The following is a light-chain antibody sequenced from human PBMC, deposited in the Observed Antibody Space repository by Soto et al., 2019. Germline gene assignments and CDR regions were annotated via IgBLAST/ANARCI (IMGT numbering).Light chain of an antibody. J-gene: IGLJ3*02. CDR3: SSYSRYRVLV. CDR1: SSDVGGYNY. Sequence: QSVLTQPASVSGSPGQSITISCTGSSSDVGGYNYVSWYQQHPGKAPKLMIYEVSNRPSGVSNRFSGSKSGNTASLTISGLQGEDEADYYCSSYSRYRVLVFGGGTKLTVL. V-gene: IGLV2-14*01. CDR2: EVS.